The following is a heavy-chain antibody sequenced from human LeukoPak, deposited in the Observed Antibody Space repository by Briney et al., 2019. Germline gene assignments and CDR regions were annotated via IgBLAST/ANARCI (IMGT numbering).Heavy chain of an antibody. J-gene: IGHJ4*02. Sequence: GGSLRLSCAASGFTFSSYWMHWVRQAPGKGLVWVSRINSDGSSTSYADSVKGRFTISRDNAKNTLYLQMNRLRAEDTAVYYCARDREGYIPNDWGQGTLVTVSS. CDR3: ARDREGYIPND. CDR1: GFTFSSYW. V-gene: IGHV3-74*01. D-gene: IGHD6-13*01. CDR2: INSDGSST.